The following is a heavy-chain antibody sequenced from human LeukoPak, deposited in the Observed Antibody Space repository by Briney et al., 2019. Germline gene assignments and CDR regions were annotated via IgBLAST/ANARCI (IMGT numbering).Heavy chain of an antibody. Sequence: GGSLRLSCAASGFTFSSYAMSWVRQAPGKGLEWVPTISGSGGSTFSADSVKGRFMISRDNSQNTLYLQMNSLRAEDTAVYYCAKGSPYGDSYYYYAMDVWGQGTTVTVSS. V-gene: IGHV3-23*01. CDR3: AKGSPYGDSYYYYAMDV. D-gene: IGHD4-17*01. CDR2: ISGSGGST. CDR1: GFTFSSYA. J-gene: IGHJ6*02.